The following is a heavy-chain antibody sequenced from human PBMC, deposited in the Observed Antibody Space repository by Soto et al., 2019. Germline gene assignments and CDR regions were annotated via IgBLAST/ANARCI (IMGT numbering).Heavy chain of an antibody. J-gene: IGHJ3*02. V-gene: IGHV3-33*01. CDR3: ARDILGWSGYFDAFDI. CDR2: IWYDGSNK. CDR1: GFTFSSYG. Sequence: GGSLRLSCAASGFTFSSYGMHWVRQAPGKGLEWVAVIWYDGSNKYYADSVKGRFTISRDNSKNTLYLQMNSLRAEDTAVYYCARDILGWSGYFDAFDIWGQGTMVTVSS. D-gene: IGHD3-3*01.